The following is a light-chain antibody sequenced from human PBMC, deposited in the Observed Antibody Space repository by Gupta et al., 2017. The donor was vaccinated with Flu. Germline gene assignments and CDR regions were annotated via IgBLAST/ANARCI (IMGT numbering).Light chain of an antibody. CDR3: QKSYSTLFT. J-gene: IGKJ3*01. V-gene: IGKV1-39*01. CDR2: AAS. Sequence: DIQMTQSPSSLSASVGDRVTITCRASQSISSYLNWYQQKPGKAPKLLIYAASSLQSGVPSRFSGSGSGTDVTLTISSLQPEDVATYYCQKSYSTLFTFGHGTKVDIK. CDR1: QSISSY.